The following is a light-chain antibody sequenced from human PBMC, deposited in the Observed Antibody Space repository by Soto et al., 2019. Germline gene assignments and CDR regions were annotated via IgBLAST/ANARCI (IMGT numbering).Light chain of an antibody. CDR2: DAS. CDR3: QQYDNLPSIT. V-gene: IGKV1-33*01. CDR1: QDISNY. Sequence: DIQMAQSPSSLSASVGDRVTITCQASQDISNYLNWYQQKPGKAPKLLIYDASNLETGVPSRFSGSRSGTDSTFTISNLQPEDIATYYCQQYDNLPSITFGQGTRLEIK. J-gene: IGKJ5*01.